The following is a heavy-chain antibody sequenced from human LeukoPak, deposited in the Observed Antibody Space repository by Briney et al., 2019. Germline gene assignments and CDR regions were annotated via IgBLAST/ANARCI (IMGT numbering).Heavy chain of an antibody. D-gene: IGHD1-26*01. CDR1: GYTFTSYY. J-gene: IGHJ3*02. CDR2: INPSGGST. V-gene: IGHV1-46*01. Sequence: ASVKVSCKASGYTFTSYYMHWVRQAPGQGREWMGIINPSGGSTSYAQKFQGRVTMTRDISTSTVYMELSSLRSEDTAVYYCARDRGGSYDAFDIWGQGTMVTVSS. CDR3: ARDRGGSYDAFDI.